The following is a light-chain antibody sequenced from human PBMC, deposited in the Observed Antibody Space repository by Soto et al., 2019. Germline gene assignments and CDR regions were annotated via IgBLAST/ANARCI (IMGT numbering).Light chain of an antibody. J-gene: IGKJ3*01. CDR3: QQSYSTPPAT. Sequence: DIQMTQSPSSLSASVGDRVTITCRASQSISSYLNWYQQKPGKAPKLLIYAASSLQSGVPSRFSGSGSGTDLTLTISSLHPDDFATYHCQQSYSTPPATFGPGTKVDIK. CDR1: QSISSY. V-gene: IGKV1-39*01. CDR2: AAS.